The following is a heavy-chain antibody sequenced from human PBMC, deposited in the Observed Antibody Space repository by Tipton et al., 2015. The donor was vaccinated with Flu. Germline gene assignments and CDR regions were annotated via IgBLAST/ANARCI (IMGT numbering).Heavy chain of an antibody. D-gene: IGHD4-17*01. CDR1: GYTFTSYY. V-gene: IGHV1-46*01. Sequence: QLVQSGAEVKKPGASVKVSCKASGYTFTSYYMHWVRQAPVQGLEWMGIINPSGGSTSYAQKFQGRVTMTRDTSTSTVYMELSSLRSEDTAVYYCARARGMGGVTTVTPGRYWGQGTLVTVSS. CDR3: ARARGMGGVTTVTPGRY. CDR2: INPSGGST. J-gene: IGHJ4*02.